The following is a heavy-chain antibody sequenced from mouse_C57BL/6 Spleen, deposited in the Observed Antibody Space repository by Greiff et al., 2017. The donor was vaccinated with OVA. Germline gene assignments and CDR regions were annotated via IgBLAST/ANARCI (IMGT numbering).Heavy chain of an antibody. J-gene: IGHJ1*03. D-gene: IGHD1-1*01. V-gene: IGHV3-1*01. CDR3: ARRRLLLGYCDV. CDR1: GYSITSGYD. Sequence: EVKLQESGPGMVKPSQSLSLTCTVTGYSITSGYDWHWIRHFPGNKLEWMGYISYSGSTNYNPSLKSRISITHDTSKNHFFLKLNSVTTEDTATYYCARRRLLLGYCDVWGTGTTVTVSS. CDR2: ISYSGST.